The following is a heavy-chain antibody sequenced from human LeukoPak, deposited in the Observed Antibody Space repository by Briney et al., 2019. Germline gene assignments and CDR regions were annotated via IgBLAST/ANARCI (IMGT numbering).Heavy chain of an antibody. Sequence: GGSLRLSCAASGFTFSSYSMNWVRQAPGKVLEWVSAISGSGGYIYYTDSVKGRFTISRDNSKSTLYLQMNSLRAEDTAIYYCAKDEGDYYGSGSLAYWGQGTLVTVSS. CDR1: GFTFSSYS. CDR3: AKDEGDYYGSGSLAY. D-gene: IGHD3-10*01. J-gene: IGHJ4*02. V-gene: IGHV3-23*01. CDR2: ISGSGGYI.